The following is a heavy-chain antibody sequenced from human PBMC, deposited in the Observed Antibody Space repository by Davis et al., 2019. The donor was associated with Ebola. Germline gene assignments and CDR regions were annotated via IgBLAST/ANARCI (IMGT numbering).Heavy chain of an antibody. CDR1: GFTFSSYA. V-gene: IGHV3-21*01. D-gene: IGHD1-1*01. CDR2: ISSGSSYI. CDR3: ATEGVPFDY. J-gene: IGHJ4*02. Sequence: GESLKISCAASGFTFSSYAMSWVRQAPGKGLEWVSSISSGSSYIYYADSVKGRFTISRDNAKNSLYLQMNSLRAEDTAVYYCATEGVPFDYWGQGTLVTVSS.